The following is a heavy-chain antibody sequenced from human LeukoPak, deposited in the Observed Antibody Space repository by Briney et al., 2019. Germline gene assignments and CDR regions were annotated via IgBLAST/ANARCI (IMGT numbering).Heavy chain of an antibody. V-gene: IGHV1-18*01. D-gene: IGHD1-26*01. J-gene: IGHJ6*03. CDR1: GYTFTSYG. CDR2: ISAYNGNT. CDR3: ARARWELLGSVYYYYYYMDV. Sequence: GASVKVSCKASGYTFTSYGISWVRQAPGQGLEWMGWISAYNGNTNYAQKLQGRVTMTTDTSTSTAYMELRSLRSDDTAVYYCARARWELLGSVYYYYYYMDVWGKGTTVTVSS.